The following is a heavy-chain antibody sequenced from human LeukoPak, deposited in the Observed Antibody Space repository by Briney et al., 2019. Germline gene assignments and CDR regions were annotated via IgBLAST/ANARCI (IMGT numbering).Heavy chain of an antibody. V-gene: IGHV3-9*01. Sequence: GRSLRLSCAASGFTFDDYAMHWVRQAPGKGLEWVSGISWNSGSIGYADSVKGRFTISRDNSKNTLYLQMNSLRAEDTAVYYCARGARSGSSCYDYWGQGTLVTVSS. CDR2: ISWNSGSI. J-gene: IGHJ4*02. CDR3: ARGARSGSSCYDY. CDR1: GFTFDDYA. D-gene: IGHD2-15*01.